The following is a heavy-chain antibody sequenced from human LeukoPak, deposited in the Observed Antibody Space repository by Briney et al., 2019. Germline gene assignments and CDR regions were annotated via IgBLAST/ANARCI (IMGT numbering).Heavy chain of an antibody. V-gene: IGHV3-23*01. D-gene: IGHD6-13*01. CDR2: ISGSGDST. Sequence: PGGSLRLSCAASGFTFGSYTMSWVRQAPGKGREWVSCISGSGDSTAYADSVKGRFTISRDISKNTLYLQMDSLRAEDTAVYYCAKDGTYSSSWYDFDYWGQGTLVTVSS. CDR3: AKDGTYSSSWYDFDY. CDR1: GFTFGSYT. J-gene: IGHJ4*02.